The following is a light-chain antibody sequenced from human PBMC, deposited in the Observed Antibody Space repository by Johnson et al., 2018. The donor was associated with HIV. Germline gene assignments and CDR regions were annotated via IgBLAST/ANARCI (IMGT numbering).Light chain of an antibody. Sequence: QSVLTQPPSVSAAPGQKVTISCSGSSSNIGNNYISWYQQLPGRAPKLLIYDNNKRPSGIPDRFSGSKSGTSATLGITGLPTGDEADYYCGTWDSSLSKVFGTGTKVTVL. J-gene: IGLJ1*01. CDR1: SSNIGNNY. CDR2: DNN. CDR3: GTWDSSLSKV. V-gene: IGLV1-51*01.